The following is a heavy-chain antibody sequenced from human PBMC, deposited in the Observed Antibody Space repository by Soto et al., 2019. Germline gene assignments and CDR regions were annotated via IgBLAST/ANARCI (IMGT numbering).Heavy chain of an antibody. J-gene: IGHJ4*02. D-gene: IGHD3-10*01. CDR1: GLTFGSRA. Sequence: RLSCVASGLTFGSRAMSWVRQAPGEGLQWVSTITDTGGDAKYADSVRGRFVISRDNSKKTLCLQMTSLTAEDSAMYFCARGSTDSYPGSRIFDFWGRGTLVTVSS. CDR2: ITDTGGDA. V-gene: IGHV3-23*01. CDR3: ARGSTDSYPGSRIFDF.